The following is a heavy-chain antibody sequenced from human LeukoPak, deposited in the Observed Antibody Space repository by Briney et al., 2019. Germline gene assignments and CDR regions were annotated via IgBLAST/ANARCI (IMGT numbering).Heavy chain of an antibody. CDR1: GDSVSSNSGA. V-gene: IGHV6-1*01. CDR2: TYYRSKFYS. D-gene: IGHD6-19*01. CDR3: ARGGTSSGPGFDY. J-gene: IGHJ4*02. Sequence: SQTLSLTCVISGDSVSSNSGAWNWIRQSPSRGLEWLGRTYYRSKFYSEYALSVKSRININPDTPKNQFSLHLNSVTPEDTAVYYCARGGTSSGPGFDYWGQGTLSPSPQ.